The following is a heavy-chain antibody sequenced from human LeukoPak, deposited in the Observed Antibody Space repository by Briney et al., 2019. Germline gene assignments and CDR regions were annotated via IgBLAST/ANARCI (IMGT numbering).Heavy chain of an antibody. CDR1: GGSLSSSSYY. J-gene: IGHJ5*02. Sequence: SETLSLTCTVSGGSLSSSSYYWGWIRQPPGKGLEWIGSIYYSGSTYYNPSLKSRVTISVDTSTNQFSMRLSSVTAADTCVNYRARDLGYSYGYSPNWFDPWRQGTRVTVPS. CDR3: ARDLGYSYGYSPNWFDP. CDR2: IYYSGST. D-gene: IGHD5-18*01. V-gene: IGHV4-39*07.